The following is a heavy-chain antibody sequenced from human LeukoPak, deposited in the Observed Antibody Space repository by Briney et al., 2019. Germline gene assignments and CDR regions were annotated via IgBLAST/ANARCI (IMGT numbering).Heavy chain of an antibody. CDR1: GFTFSSYG. D-gene: IGHD3-10*01. Sequence: GGSLRLSCAASGFTFSSYGMHWVRQAPGKGLEWVAVISYDGSNKYYADSVKGRFTISRDDPHNTLYLQMNSLRAEDTAVYFCARGGVDYYGSGTYYLMYYFDYWGQGALVTVSS. V-gene: IGHV3-30*03. CDR2: ISYDGSNK. J-gene: IGHJ4*02. CDR3: ARGGVDYYGSGTYYLMYYFDY.